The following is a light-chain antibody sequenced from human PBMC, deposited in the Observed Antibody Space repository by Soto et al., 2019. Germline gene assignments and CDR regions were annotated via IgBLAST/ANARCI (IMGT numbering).Light chain of an antibody. CDR2: GNN. CDR3: QSYDSSLTGHVV. J-gene: IGLJ2*01. V-gene: IGLV1-40*01. CDR1: SSNIGAGYD. Sequence: QSVLTQPPSVSGAPGQRVTISCTGSSSNIGAGYDVHWYQQFPGAAPKLLMYGNNKRPSGVPDRFSGSKSGTSASVAITGLQAEDEADYYCQSYDSSLTGHVVFGGGTKLTVL.